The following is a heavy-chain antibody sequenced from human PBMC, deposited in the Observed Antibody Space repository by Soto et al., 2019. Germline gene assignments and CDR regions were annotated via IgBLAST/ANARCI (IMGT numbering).Heavy chain of an antibody. CDR1: GFSFGGYR. V-gene: IGHV3-21*01. J-gene: IGHJ6*02. CDR2: ISSSSSYI. D-gene: IGHD2-15*01. CDR3: ARDRYCSGGSCKSGFGFGDYGIDV. Sequence: GSLRVTFRSPGFSFGGYRMNLVLKAPRKGLEWCSGISSSSSYIYYADSVKGRFTISRDNAKNSLYLQMNSLRAEDTAVYYCARDRYCSGGSCKSGFGFGDYGIDVWGQGTTVTVSS.